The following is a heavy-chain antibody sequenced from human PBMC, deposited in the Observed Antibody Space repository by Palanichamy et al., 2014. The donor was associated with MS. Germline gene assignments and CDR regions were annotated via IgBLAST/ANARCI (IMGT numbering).Heavy chain of an antibody. V-gene: IGHV1-24*01. J-gene: IGHJ6*02. CDR1: GNSLIGLS. Sequence: QVQLVQPGAEVAKPGASVKVSCKVSGNSLIGLSMHWVRQAPGKGLEWMGGFDPEDGKTIYAQEFQGRVTMTEDKSTNTAYMELSSLRSEDTAVYYCATVFLQWLRCLDVWGQGTTATVSS. CDR3: ATVFLQWLRCLDV. D-gene: IGHD3-3*01. CDR2: FDPEDGKT.